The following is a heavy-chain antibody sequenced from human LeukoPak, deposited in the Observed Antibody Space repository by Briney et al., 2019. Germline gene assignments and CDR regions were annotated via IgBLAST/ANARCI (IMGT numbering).Heavy chain of an antibody. CDR1: GFTFSSYS. J-gene: IGHJ3*02. CDR3: ARVHCSSTSCYAFDI. Sequence: GGSLRLSCAASGFTFSSYSMNWVRQAPGKGLEWVSYISSSSSTIYYADSVKGRFTISRDNAKNSLYLQMNSLRAEDTAVYYCARVHCSSTSCYAFDIWGQGTMVTVSS. D-gene: IGHD2-2*01. V-gene: IGHV3-48*01. CDR2: ISSSSSTI.